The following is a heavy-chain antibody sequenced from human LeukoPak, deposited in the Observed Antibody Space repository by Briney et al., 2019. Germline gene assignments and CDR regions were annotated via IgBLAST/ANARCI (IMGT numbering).Heavy chain of an antibody. CDR1: GGSISSYY. D-gene: IGHD2-15*01. CDR3: ARLRPGGSGGSLRWLDP. Sequence: SETLSLTCTVSGGSISSYYWSWIRQPPGKGLEWIGYIYYSGSTNYNPSLKSRVTISVDTSKNQFSLKLSSVTAADTAVYYCARLRPGGSGGSLRWLDPWGQGTLVTVSS. J-gene: IGHJ5*02. V-gene: IGHV4-59*01. CDR2: IYYSGST.